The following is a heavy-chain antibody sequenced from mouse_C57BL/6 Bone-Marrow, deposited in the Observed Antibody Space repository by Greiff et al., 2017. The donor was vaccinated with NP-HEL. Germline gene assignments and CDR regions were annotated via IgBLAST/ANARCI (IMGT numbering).Heavy chain of an antibody. CDR2: IYPGDGDT. CDR1: GYAFSSSW. J-gene: IGHJ2*01. CDR3: ARSLTGTAYYFDY. D-gene: IGHD4-1*01. Sequence: QVQLQQSGPELVKPGASVKISCKASGYAFSSSWMNWVKQRPGKGLEWIGRIYPGDGDTNYNGKFKGKATLTADKSSSTAYMQLSGLTSEDSAVYSCARSLTGTAYYFDYWGQGTTLTVSS. V-gene: IGHV1-82*01.